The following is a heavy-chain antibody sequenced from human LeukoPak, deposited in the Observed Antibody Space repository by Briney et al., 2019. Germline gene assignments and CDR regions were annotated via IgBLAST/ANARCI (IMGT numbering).Heavy chain of an antibody. D-gene: IGHD2-21*02. V-gene: IGHV2-5*02. CDR1: GFSLTCSPVG. Sequence: SGPALVEPTQTLTLTCSFSGFSLTCSPVGVGWIRQPPGKALEWLAFSYWDDDNRYRPSLKSRLTVMKDTSKSHVVLIMTNMDPADTGTYYCAHRRDYAGDWDGGSFDFWGQGIVVTVSS. CDR3: AHRRDYAGDWDGGSFDF. CDR2: SYWDDDN. J-gene: IGHJ4*02.